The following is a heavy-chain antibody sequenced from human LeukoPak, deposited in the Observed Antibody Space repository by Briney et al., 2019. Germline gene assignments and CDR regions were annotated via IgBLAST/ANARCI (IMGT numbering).Heavy chain of an antibody. D-gene: IGHD6-13*01. Sequence: GGSLRLSCAASGFTFSDYYMSWIRQAPGKGLEWVANIKEDGSEKYYVDSVKGRFTVSRDNAQNSLYLQMNTLRVEDTAVYYCARAVSSGTVDYWGQGTQVTVSS. V-gene: IGHV3-7*01. CDR1: GFTFSDYY. J-gene: IGHJ4*02. CDR3: ARAVSSGTVDY. CDR2: IKEDGSEK.